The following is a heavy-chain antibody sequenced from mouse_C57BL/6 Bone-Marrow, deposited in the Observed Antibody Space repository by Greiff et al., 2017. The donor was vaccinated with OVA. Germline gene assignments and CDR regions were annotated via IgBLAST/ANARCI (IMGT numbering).Heavy chain of an antibody. D-gene: IGHD2-5*01. J-gene: IGHJ1*03. CDR1: GFTFSDFY. CDR3: ARAPYYSNYGWYFDV. V-gene: IGHV7-1*01. Sequence: EVQVVESGGGLVQSGRSLRLSCATSGFTFSDFYMEWVRQAPGKGLEWIAASRNKANDYTTEYSASVKGRFIVSRDTSQSILYLQMNALRAEDTAIYYCARAPYYSNYGWYFDVWGTGTTVTVSS. CDR2: SRNKANDYTT.